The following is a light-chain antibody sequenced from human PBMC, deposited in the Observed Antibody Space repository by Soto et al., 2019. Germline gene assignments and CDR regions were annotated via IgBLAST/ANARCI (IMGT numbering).Light chain of an antibody. CDR1: SSDVGDYNY. V-gene: IGLV2-11*01. CDR2: DVN. CDR3: CSYAGSYTWV. J-gene: IGLJ2*01. Sequence: QPVLTQPRSVSGSPGQSVTISCTGTSSDVGDYNYVSWYQQHPGKAPKLMIYDVNKRPSGVPDRFSGSKSGNTASLTISGLQAEDEADYYCCSYAGSYTWVFGEGTKLTVL.